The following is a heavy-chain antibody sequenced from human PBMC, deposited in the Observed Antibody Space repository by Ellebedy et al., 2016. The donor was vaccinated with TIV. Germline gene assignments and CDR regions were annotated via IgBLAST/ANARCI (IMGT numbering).Heavy chain of an antibody. CDR2: INQDGSRI. CDR1: GFTFNSYW. J-gene: IGHJ6*02. D-gene: IGHD3-22*01. CDR3: ARDRAYGDYSPGYYGMDV. V-gene: IGHV3-7*03. Sequence: GGSLRLSCAASGFTFNSYWMSWVRQAPGKGLEWVANINQDGSRIYYVDSVKGRFSISRDNAKNSVFLRRNTLRVEDTAVYHCARDRAYGDYSPGYYGMDVWGQGTTVTVSS.